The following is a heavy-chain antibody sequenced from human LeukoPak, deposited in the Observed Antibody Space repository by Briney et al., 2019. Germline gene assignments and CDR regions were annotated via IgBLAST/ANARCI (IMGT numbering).Heavy chain of an antibody. V-gene: IGHV3-30-3*01. CDR3: ARPRSGSYSGYFDY. CDR1: GFTFSSYA. J-gene: IGHJ4*02. D-gene: IGHD3-10*01. Sequence: GGSLRLSCAASGFTFSSYAMHWVRQAPGKGLEWVAVISYDGSNKYYADSVKGRFTISRDNSKNTLYLQMNNLRAENTAAYYCARPRSGSYSGYFDYWGQGTLVTVSS. CDR2: ISYDGSNK.